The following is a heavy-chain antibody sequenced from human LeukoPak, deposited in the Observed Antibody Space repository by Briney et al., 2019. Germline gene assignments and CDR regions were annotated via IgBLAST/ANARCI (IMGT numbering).Heavy chain of an antibody. J-gene: IGHJ3*02. CDR3: ARAHCSGGSCYSLFDAFDI. V-gene: IGHV1-8*01. Sequence: GASVKVSCKASGYTFTSYDINWVRQATGQGLEWMGWMNPNSGNTGYAQKFQGRVTITRNTSISTAYMELSSLRSDDTAVYYCARAHCSGGSCYSLFDAFDIWGQGTMVTVSS. CDR1: GYTFTSYD. CDR2: MNPNSGNT. D-gene: IGHD2-15*01.